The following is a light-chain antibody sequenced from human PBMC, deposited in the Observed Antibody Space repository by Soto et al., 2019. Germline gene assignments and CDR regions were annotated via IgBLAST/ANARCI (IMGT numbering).Light chain of an antibody. CDR3: SSYTSSNTPYV. V-gene: IGLV2-14*01. Sequence: QSVLTQPASVSGSPGQSITISCTGTSSDVGGYNYVSWYQQHPGKDPKLMIYEVSNRPSGVSNRFPGSKSGNTASLTISGLQADDEANYYCSSYTSSNTPYVCGTGTKVTVL. J-gene: IGLJ1*01. CDR1: SSDVGGYNY. CDR2: EVS.